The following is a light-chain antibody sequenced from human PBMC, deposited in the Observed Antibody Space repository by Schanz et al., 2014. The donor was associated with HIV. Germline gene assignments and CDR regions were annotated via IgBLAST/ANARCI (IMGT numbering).Light chain of an antibody. J-gene: IGKJ3*01. CDR1: QSISTH. V-gene: IGKV3-20*01. CDR3: QHYGSS. Sequence: EIVLTQSPGTLSLSPGEVGTLSCRASQSISTHLAWYQQKPGQAPTLLIYGASKRATGIPDRFIGSGSGTDFTLTISRLEPEDFAVYYCQHYGSSFGPGTKVDIK. CDR2: GAS.